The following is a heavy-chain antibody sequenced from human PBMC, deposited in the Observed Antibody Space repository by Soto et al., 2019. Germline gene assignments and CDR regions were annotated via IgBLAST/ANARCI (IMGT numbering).Heavy chain of an antibody. Sequence: QVQLVESGGGVVQPGRSLRLSCAASGFTFSSYGMHWVRQAPGKGLEWVAVISYDGSNKYYADSVKGRFTISRDNSKNTLYLQMNSLRAEDTALYYCARYCSSTSCYTGGAGGASDIWGPGTMVTVSS. J-gene: IGHJ3*02. CDR2: ISYDGSNK. V-gene: IGHV3-30*03. CDR1: GFTFSSYG. CDR3: ARYCSSTSCYTGGAGGASDI. D-gene: IGHD2-2*02.